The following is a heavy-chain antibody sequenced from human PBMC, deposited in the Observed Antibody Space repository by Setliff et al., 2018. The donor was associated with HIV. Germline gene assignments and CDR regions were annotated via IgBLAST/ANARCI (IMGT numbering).Heavy chain of an antibody. Sequence: SETLSLTCAVYGGSFSGYYWSWIRQPPGKGLEWIGEINHRGSTDYMPSLKGRVTISVDTSKNQFSLKLNSVTAADTAVYYCARQGGFSGSSYPRNYIDVRGKGTTVTVSS. J-gene: IGHJ6*03. V-gene: IGHV4-34*01. CDR2: INHRGST. CDR3: ARQGGFSGSSYPRNYIDV. CDR1: GGSFSGYY. D-gene: IGHD6-13*01.